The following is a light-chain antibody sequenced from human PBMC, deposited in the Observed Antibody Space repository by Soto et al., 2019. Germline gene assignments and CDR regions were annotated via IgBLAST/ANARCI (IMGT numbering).Light chain of an antibody. CDR3: SSYTSASTLG. V-gene: IGLV2-14*01. J-gene: IGLJ2*01. CDR1: SRDVGSYNF. Sequence: QSALTQPASVSGSPGQSITISCTGTSRDVGSYNFVSWYQHHPGKAPKLIIYEVTNRPSGVSNRFSGSKSGNTASLTISGLQAEDEADYHCSSYTSASTLGFGGGTQLTVL. CDR2: EVT.